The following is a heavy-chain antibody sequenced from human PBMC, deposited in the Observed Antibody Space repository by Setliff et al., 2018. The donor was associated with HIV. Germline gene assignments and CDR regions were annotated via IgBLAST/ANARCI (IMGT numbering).Heavy chain of an antibody. CDR1: GGSISSYY. CDR3: ARGPARAVGTGYSYMEV. J-gene: IGHJ6*03. D-gene: IGHD6-19*01. Sequence: SETLSLTCTVSGGSISSYYWSWIRQPAGKGLEWIGRIYASGRTNYNPSLKSRVTLSVDTSKNQFSLRLSSVTAADTAVYYCARGPARAVGTGYSYMEVWGKGTTVTVSS. V-gene: IGHV4-4*07. CDR2: IYASGRT.